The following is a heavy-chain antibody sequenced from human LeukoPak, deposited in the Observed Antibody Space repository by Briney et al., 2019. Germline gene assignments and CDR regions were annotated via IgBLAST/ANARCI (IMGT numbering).Heavy chain of an antibody. J-gene: IGHJ4*02. CDR3: ARHVDSGGNFYFDY. CDR1: GFSFGDHG. Sequence: PGGSLRLSCEASGFSFGDHGMAWVRQAPGKGLEWVSSIRDSGGNTYQGDSLEGRFTISRDNSKNTLCLQMNSLRADDTAFYYCARHVDSGGNFYFDYWGQGTLVTVSS. V-gene: IGHV3-23*01. CDR2: IRDSGGNT. D-gene: IGHD4-23*01.